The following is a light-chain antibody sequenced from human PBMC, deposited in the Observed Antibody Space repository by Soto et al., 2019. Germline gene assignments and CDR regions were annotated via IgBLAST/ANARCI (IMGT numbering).Light chain of an antibody. CDR3: QQYDSSPWT. CDR2: GAY. Sequence: EVVLTRFRGTQCFYPGPRASVSRSARQSVSSNYLAWYQQKPGQAPRLVIYGAYSRATGIPDGFSGSGSGTDFTLAISRLQPEDSAAYYCQQYDSSPWTFGQGTKVDIK. J-gene: IGKJ1*01. V-gene: IGKV3-20*01. CDR1: QSVSSNY.